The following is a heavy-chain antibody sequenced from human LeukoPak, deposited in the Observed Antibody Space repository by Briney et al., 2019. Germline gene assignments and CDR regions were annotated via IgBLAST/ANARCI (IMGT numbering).Heavy chain of an antibody. J-gene: IGHJ4*02. D-gene: IGHD6-13*01. Sequence: GGSLRLSCAASGFTLSSYAMHWVRQAPGKGLEWVAVISYDGSNKYYADSVKGRFTISRDNSKNTLYLQMNSLRAEDTAVYYCARDLQAQQLVFSSVFDYWGQGTLVIVSS. CDR1: GFTLSSYA. V-gene: IGHV3-30-3*01. CDR2: ISYDGSNK. CDR3: ARDLQAQQLVFSSVFDY.